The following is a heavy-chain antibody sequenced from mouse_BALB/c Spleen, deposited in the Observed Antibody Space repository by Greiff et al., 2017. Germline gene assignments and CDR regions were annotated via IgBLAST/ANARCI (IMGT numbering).Heavy chain of an antibody. CDR1: GYSITSDYA. CDR3: ARKAHYYFDY. V-gene: IGHV3-2*02. J-gene: IGHJ2*01. CDR2: ISYSGST. Sequence: ESGPGLVKPSQSLSLTCTVTGYSITSDYAWNWIRQFPRKLLELMGYISYSGSTSYNPSLKSRISITRDTSKNQFFLQLNSVTTEDTATYYCARKAHYYFDYWGQGTTLTVSA. D-gene: IGHD1-2*01.